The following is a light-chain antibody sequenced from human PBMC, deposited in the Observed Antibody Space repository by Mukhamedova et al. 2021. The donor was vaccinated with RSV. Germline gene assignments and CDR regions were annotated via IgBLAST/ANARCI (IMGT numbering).Light chain of an antibody. CDR2: AAS. V-gene: IGKV1-17*01. CDR3: LQLNSNPYT. J-gene: IGKJ2*01. Sequence: WYQRRVHGQAPKRLIYAASNLQSGVPSRFSGSGSGTEFTLTITSLQPEDFATYFCLQLNSNPYTFGQGTKLDIK.